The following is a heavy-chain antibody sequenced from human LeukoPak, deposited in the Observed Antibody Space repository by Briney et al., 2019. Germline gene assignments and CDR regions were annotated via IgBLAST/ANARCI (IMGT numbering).Heavy chain of an antibody. Sequence: SETLSLTCTVSGGSISSGSYYGSWIRQPAGKGLEWIGRIYTSGSTNYNPSLKSRVTISVDTSKNQFSLKLSSVTAADTAVYYCARVGMWWAIDCWGQGTLVTVSS. D-gene: IGHD2-21*01. V-gene: IGHV4-61*02. CDR1: GGSISSGSYY. CDR2: IYTSGST. J-gene: IGHJ4*02. CDR3: ARVGMWWAIDC.